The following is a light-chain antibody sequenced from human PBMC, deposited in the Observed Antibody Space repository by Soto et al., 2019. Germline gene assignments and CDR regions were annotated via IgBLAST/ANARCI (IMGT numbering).Light chain of an antibody. Sequence: DIQMTQSPSTLSASVGDRVTITCRASQSISAWLAWYQQKPGKAPKLLIYDASNLVTGVPSRFSGSGSGTGLPLTLSRLQPDDFATYYCQQYDTYLRTFGQGTKVDFK. CDR2: DAS. CDR3: QQYDTYLRT. CDR1: QSISAW. J-gene: IGKJ1*01. V-gene: IGKV1-5*01.